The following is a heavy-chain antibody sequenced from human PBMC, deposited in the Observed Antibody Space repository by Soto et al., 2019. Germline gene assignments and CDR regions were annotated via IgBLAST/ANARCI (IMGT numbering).Heavy chain of an antibody. CDR1: GFTFSSYG. D-gene: IGHD1-1*01. J-gene: IGHJ4*02. CDR2: ISYDGSNK. V-gene: IGHV3-30*18. CDR3: AKPVYNWNDFYFDY. Sequence: GGSLRLSCAASGFTFSSYGMHWVRPATGKGLEWVAVISYDGSNKYYADSVKGRFTISRDNSKNTLYLQMNSLRAEDTAVYYCAKPVYNWNDFYFDYWGQGTLVTVSS.